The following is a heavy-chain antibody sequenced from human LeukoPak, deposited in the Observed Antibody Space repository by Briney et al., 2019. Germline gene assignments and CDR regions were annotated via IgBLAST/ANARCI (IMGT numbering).Heavy chain of an antibody. V-gene: IGHV3-30*18. CDR2: ISYDGSNK. Sequence: GGSLILSCAASGFTFSSYGMHWVRQAPGKGLEWVAVISYDGSNKYYADSVKGRFTISRDNSKNTLYLQMNSLRAEDTAVYYCAKDYTGTQDYWGQGTLVTVSS. J-gene: IGHJ4*02. CDR3: AKDYTGTQDY. CDR1: GFTFSSYG.